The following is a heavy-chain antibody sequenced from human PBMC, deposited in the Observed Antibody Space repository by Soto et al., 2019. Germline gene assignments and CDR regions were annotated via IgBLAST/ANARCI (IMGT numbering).Heavy chain of an antibody. D-gene: IGHD5-18*01. J-gene: IGHJ4*02. CDR1: GFTFSNYA. CDR2: ISDKGGST. Sequence: EVQELESGGGLVQPGGSLRLSCAASGFTFSNYAVSWVRQAPGRGLEWVASISDKGGSTKYADSVKGRFTISRANSISTLSLDMDSLRADDTAVYYCARLPYSYVSLYFFDFWGQGTLVTVSS. CDR3: ARLPYSYVSLYFFDF. V-gene: IGHV3-23*01.